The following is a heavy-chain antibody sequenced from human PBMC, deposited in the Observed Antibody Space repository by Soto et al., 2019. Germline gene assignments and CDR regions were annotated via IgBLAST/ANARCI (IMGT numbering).Heavy chain of an antibody. Sequence: ASVKVSCKASGGTFSSYAISWVRESPGQGLEWMGGIIPIFGTANYAQKFQGRVTITADESTSTAYMELSSLRSEDTAVYYCARDYYGSGEKRFDYWGQGTLVTVSS. J-gene: IGHJ4*02. V-gene: IGHV1-69*13. CDR1: GGTFSSYA. D-gene: IGHD3-10*01. CDR2: IIPIFGTA. CDR3: ARDYYGSGEKRFDY.